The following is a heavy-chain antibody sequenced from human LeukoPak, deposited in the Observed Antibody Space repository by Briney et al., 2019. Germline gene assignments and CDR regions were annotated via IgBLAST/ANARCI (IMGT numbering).Heavy chain of an antibody. CDR2: IIPILGIA. V-gene: IGHV1-69*02. D-gene: IGHD3-22*01. J-gene: IGHJ5*02. CDR1: GGTFSSYT. CDR3: ARVPSNYYDSSGYYGGFDP. Sequence: SVKVSCKASGGTFSSYTISWVRQAPEQGLEWMGRIIPILGIANYAQKFQGRVTITANKSTSTAYMELSSLRSEDTAVYYCARVPSNYYDSSGYYGGFDPWGQGTLVTVSS.